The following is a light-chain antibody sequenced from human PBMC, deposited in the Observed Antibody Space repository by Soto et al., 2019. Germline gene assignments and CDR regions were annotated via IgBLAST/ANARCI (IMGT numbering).Light chain of an antibody. J-gene: IGKJ1*01. CDR2: GAS. CDR1: QSVSSN. V-gene: IGKV3-15*01. CDR3: QQYNNSPWT. Sequence: EIVMTQSPATLSVSPGERATLSCRASQSVSSNLAWYQQKPGQAPRLLIYGASTRATGIPARFSGSGSGTEFTLTISSPQSEDFAVYYCQQYNNSPWTFGQGTKVEIK.